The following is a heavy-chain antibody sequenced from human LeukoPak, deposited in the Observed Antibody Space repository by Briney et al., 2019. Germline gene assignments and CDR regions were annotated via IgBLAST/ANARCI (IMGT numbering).Heavy chain of an antibody. CDR2: IYYSGIT. D-gene: IGHD5-24*01. J-gene: IGHJ6*03. V-gene: IGHV4-61*01. Sequence: SETLSLTCTVSGGSISSGSYYWSWIRQPPGKGLEWIGYIYYSGITNYNPSLKSRVTISVDTSKNQFSLKLSSVTAADTAVYYCARWLQLDRYYYMDVWGKGTTVTVSS. CDR3: ARWLQLDRYYYMDV. CDR1: GGSISSGSYY.